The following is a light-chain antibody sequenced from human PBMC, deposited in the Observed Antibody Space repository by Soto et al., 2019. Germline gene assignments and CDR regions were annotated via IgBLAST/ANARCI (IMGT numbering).Light chain of an antibody. V-gene: IGKV3-20*01. Sequence: EIVMTQSPATLSVSPGEAATLSCRASQSVGNGLAWYRQKPGQAPRLLIYGGSSRATGIPVRFSGSGSETDFTLTITRLEPEDFAVYYCQQYSSSRTFGQGTKVDIK. CDR1: QSVGNG. J-gene: IGKJ1*01. CDR3: QQYSSSRT. CDR2: GGS.